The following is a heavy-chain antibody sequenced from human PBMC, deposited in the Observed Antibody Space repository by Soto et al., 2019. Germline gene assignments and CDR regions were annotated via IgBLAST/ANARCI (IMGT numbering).Heavy chain of an antibody. CDR2: INHSGST. Sequence: QVQLQQWGAGLLKPSETLSLTCAVYGGSFSGYYWSWIRQPPGKGLEWIGEINHSGSTNYNPSLKSRVHISVDTSKHQFSLKLSSVTAADTAVYYCARVSYDILTGSYYYGMDVWGQGTTVTVSS. CDR1: GGSFSGYY. CDR3: ARVSYDILTGSYYYGMDV. D-gene: IGHD3-9*01. V-gene: IGHV4-34*01. J-gene: IGHJ6*02.